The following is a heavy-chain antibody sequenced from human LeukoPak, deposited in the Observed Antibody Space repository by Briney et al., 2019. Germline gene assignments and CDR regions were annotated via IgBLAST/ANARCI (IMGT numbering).Heavy chain of an antibody. CDR2: IYYSGST. CDR3: ARGRLDSYYYYGMDV. Sequence: PSETLSLTCTVSGGSISSSSYYWGWIRQPPGKGLEWIGSIYYSGSTNYNPSLKSRVTISVDTSKNQFSLKLSSVTAADTAVYYCARGRLDSYYYYGMDVWGQGTTVTVSS. V-gene: IGHV4-39*07. CDR1: GGSISSSSYY. J-gene: IGHJ6*02. D-gene: IGHD1-1*01.